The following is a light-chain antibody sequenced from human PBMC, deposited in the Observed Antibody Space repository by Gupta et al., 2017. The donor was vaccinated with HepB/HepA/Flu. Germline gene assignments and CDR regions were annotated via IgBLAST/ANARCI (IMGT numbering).Light chain of an antibody. J-gene: IGKJ1*01. CDR2: GAS. CDR1: QSVSSN. V-gene: IGKV3-15*01. Sequence: EIVMTQSPATLSVSPGERATLSCRASQSVSSNLAWYQQKPGQAPRPLIYGASNRATGIATRFSGSGSGTEFTLTISSLQSEDFAVYYCQQYNNWPRTFGQGTKVEVK. CDR3: QQYNNWPRT.